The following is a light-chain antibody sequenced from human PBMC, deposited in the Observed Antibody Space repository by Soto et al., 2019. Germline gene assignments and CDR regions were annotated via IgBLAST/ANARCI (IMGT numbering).Light chain of an antibody. J-gene: IGKJ4*01. CDR2: GAS. Sequence: IVWTQSPGTLSLSPGERATLSCRASQRVSSNYLAWYQQKPGQAPRLLIHGASTRATGVPDRFSGSGSGTDFTLTISRLEPEDFAVYHCQQRSNWPSLTFGGGTKVEIK. V-gene: IGKV3D-20*02. CDR3: QQRSNWPSLT. CDR1: QRVSSNY.